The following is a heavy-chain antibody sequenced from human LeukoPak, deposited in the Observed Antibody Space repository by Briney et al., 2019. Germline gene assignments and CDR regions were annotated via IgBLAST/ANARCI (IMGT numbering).Heavy chain of an antibody. CDR1: EFTLSNYS. D-gene: IGHD3-22*01. Sequence: GALRLSCAAPEFTLSNYSMNWVRQAPGKGLEWVSSISSSSSYIYYADSVKGRFTISRDNAKNSLYLQMNSLRAEDTAVYYCARDLKRRVYYDSSGSDDAFDIWGQGTMVTVSS. CDR2: ISSSSSYI. CDR3: ARDLKRRVYYDSSGSDDAFDI. V-gene: IGHV3-21*01. J-gene: IGHJ3*02.